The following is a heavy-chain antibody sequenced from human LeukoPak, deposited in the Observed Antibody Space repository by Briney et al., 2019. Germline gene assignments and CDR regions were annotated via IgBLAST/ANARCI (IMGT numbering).Heavy chain of an antibody. CDR2: IYYSGST. CDR3: ARPYNSGSYTPFDY. D-gene: IGHD3-10*01. V-gene: IGHV4-39*01. Sequence: PSETLSLTCTVSGASIGSTSYYWGWLRQPPGKGLEWIGSIYYSGSTYYNPSLESRVTISVDTSKNQFSLKLSSVTAADTAVYYCARPYNSGSYTPFDYWGQGTLVTVSS. J-gene: IGHJ4*02. CDR1: GASIGSTSYY.